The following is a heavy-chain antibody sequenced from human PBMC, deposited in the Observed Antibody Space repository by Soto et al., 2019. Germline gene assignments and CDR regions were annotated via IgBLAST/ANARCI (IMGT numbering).Heavy chain of an antibody. CDR3: ARDDRRYYDILNGVDY. D-gene: IGHD3-9*01. V-gene: IGHV1-18*04. CDR1: GYTFTSYG. CDR2: ISAYNGNT. J-gene: IGHJ4*02. Sequence: ASVKVSCKASGYTFTSYGISWVRQAPGQGLEWMGWISAYNGNTNYAQKLQGRVTMTTDTSTSTAYMELRSLRSDDTAVYYCARDDRRYYDILNGVDYWGQGTLVTVSS.